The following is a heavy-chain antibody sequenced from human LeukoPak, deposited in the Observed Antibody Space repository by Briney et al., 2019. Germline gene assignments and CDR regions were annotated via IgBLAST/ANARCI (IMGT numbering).Heavy chain of an antibody. CDR2: ST. J-gene: IGHJ4*02. V-gene: IGHV1-46*01. Sequence: STNYAQKFQGRVTMTRDTSTSTVYMDLTSLRSDDTAVYYCARVPLGGAFGYWGQGTLVTVSS. CDR3: ARVPLGGAFGY. D-gene: IGHD3-16*01.